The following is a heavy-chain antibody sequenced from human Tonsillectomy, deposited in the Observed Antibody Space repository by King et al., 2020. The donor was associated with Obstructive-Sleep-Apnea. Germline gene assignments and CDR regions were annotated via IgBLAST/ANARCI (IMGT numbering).Heavy chain of an antibody. D-gene: IGHD1-26*01. CDR1: GYTFTSYD. V-gene: IGHV1-8*01. CDR3: ARVGGDFDY. J-gene: IGHJ4*02. CDR2: MNPNSVNT. Sequence: VQLVESGAEVKKPGASVKVSCKASGYTFTSYDMNWVRQATGQGLEWMGWMNPNSVNTGYAQKFQGRVTMTRNTSISTDYMELSSLRSEETAVYYCARVGGDFDYWGQGTLVTVSS.